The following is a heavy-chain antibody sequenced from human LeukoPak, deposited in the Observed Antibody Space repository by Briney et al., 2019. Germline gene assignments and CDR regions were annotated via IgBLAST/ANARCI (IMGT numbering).Heavy chain of an antibody. Sequence: SETLSLTCTVSGGSISSYYWSWIRQPPGKGLEWIGYIHYSGSTNYNPSLKSRVTISVDTSKNQFSLKLSSVTAADTAVYYCARHERVTMVRGVLRPWGQGTLVTVSS. V-gene: IGHV4-59*08. D-gene: IGHD3-10*01. CDR2: IHYSGST. CDR1: GGSISSYY. J-gene: IGHJ5*02. CDR3: ARHERVTMVRGVLRP.